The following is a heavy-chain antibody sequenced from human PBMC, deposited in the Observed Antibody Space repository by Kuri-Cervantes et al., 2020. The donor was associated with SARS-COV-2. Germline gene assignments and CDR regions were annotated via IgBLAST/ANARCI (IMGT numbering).Heavy chain of an antibody. CDR3: ASLLSGGGAHLYYFYMDA. CDR1: GFTFSHFG. J-gene: IGHJ6*03. CDR2: IRYDGNYK. Sequence: GESLKISCAASGFTFSHFGMFWVRQAPGKGLEWVAFIRYDGNYKTYADAVKGRFTISRDNAKNSLYLQMNSLRAEDTAVYYCASLLSGGGAHLYYFYMDAWGKGTSVTVSS. D-gene: IGHD3-16*01. V-gene: IGHV3-30*02.